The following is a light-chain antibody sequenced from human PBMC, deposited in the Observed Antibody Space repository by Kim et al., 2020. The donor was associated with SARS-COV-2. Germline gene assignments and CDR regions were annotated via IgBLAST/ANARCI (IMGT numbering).Light chain of an antibody. J-gene: IGKJ5*01. CDR1: QSVSSDY. V-gene: IGKV3-20*01. CDR2: GAS. CDR3: QQYGTSLIT. Sequence: SPGERAPLSCRASQSVSSDYLAWYQQKSGQAPRLLIYGASGRATGIPDRFSGSGSGTDFTLTINRLEPEDFAVYYCQQYGTSLITFGQGTRLEIK.